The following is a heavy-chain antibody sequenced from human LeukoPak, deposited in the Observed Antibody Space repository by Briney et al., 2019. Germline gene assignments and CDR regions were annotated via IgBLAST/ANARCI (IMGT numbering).Heavy chain of an antibody. Sequence: SETLSLTCTVSGGSISSSYWTWIRQPPGKGLEWIGYIYYTGSTTSNPSLKSRVTISIDTSKNQFSLKLTSVTAADTAIYYCAKSRSADFWSGYSFDHWGQGTLVTVSP. J-gene: IGHJ4*02. V-gene: IGHV4-59*01. CDR1: GGSISSSY. CDR3: AKSRSADFWSGYSFDH. CDR2: IYYTGST. D-gene: IGHD3-3*01.